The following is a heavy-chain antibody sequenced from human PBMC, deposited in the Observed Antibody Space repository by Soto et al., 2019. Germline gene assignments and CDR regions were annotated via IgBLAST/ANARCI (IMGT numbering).Heavy chain of an antibody. CDR3: ARDVTSLDV. J-gene: IGHJ6*02. Sequence: QVQLVQSGAEVRKPGSSVKVSCKASGGSTYAITWVRQAPGQGLEWMGGIIPRFGSSNYAQQFQGRVTLTADESTSTVYMELSGLRSEDTAVYYCARDVTSLDVWGQGTTVTVSS. V-gene: IGHV1-69*12. D-gene: IGHD2-2*01. CDR1: GGSTYA. CDR2: IIPRFGSS.